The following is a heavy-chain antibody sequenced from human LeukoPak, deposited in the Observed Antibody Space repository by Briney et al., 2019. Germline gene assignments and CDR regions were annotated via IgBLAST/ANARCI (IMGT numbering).Heavy chain of an antibody. D-gene: IGHD2-15*01. CDR2: IYYSGST. Sequence: SETLSLTCTVSGGSISSYYWSWIRQPPGKGLEWIGYIYYSGSTNYNPSLKSRVTMSVDTSKNQFSLKLSSVTAADTAVYYCARAARSYCSGGSCYSASSWFDPWGQGTLVTVSS. J-gene: IGHJ5*02. CDR1: GGSISSYY. V-gene: IGHV4-59*12. CDR3: ARAARSYCSGGSCYSASSWFDP.